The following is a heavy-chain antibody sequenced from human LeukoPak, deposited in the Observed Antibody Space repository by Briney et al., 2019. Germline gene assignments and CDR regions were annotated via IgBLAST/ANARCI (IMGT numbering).Heavy chain of an antibody. CDR1: GGSFSGYY. D-gene: IGHD5-12*01. V-gene: IGHV4-34*01. CDR3: ARVSSVWMKDYYYYMDV. Sequence: SETLSLTCAVYGGSFSGYYWSWIRQPPGKGLEWIGEINHSGSTNYNKSLKSRVTISVDTSKNQFSLNLSAMTAADTAVYYCARVSSVWMKDYYYYMDVWGKGTTVTVSS. CDR2: INHSGST. J-gene: IGHJ6*03.